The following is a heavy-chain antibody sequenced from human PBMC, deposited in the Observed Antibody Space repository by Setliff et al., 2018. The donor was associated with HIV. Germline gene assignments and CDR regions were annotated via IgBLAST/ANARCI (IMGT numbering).Heavy chain of an antibody. D-gene: IGHD3-10*01. CDR2: LIPVLGEP. Sequence: GASVKVSCKASGYTFTSYYMHWVRQAPGQGLEWVGSLIPVLGEPHYAPRFQGRVTITADDSTNTAYLELSNLRFDDTATYYCARGVLYGLSEYWGTGSLVTVSS. CDR3: ARGVLYGLSEY. V-gene: IGHV1-69*11. CDR1: GYTFTSYY. J-gene: IGHJ1*01.